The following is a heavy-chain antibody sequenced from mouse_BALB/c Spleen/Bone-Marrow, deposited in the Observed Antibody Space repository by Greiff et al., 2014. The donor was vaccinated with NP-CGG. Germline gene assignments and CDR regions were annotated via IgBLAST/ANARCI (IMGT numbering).Heavy chain of an antibody. CDR2: INSNGGST. Sequence: VQLQQPGGGLVQPGGSLKLSCAASGFTFSSYGMSWVRQTPDKRLELVATINSNGGSTYYPDSVKGRFTISRDNANNTLYLQMSSLKSEDTAMYYCARHSYGARWGQGTLVTVSA. D-gene: IGHD1-2*01. CDR1: GFTFSSYG. J-gene: IGHJ3*01. V-gene: IGHV5-6-3*01. CDR3: ARHSYGAR.